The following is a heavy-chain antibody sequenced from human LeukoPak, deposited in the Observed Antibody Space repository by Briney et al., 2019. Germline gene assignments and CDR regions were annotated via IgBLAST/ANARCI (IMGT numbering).Heavy chain of an antibody. CDR1: GFTFSDSA. CDR2: IRSKADNYAT. J-gene: IGHJ4*02. D-gene: IGHD4-17*01. V-gene: IGHV3-73*01. CDR3: TGGTTVTTLDY. Sequence: GGSLRLSCAASGFTFSDSAMHWVRQAPGKGLEWVGRIRSKADNYATEYGASVKGRFTISSDDSKNTAYLQMNSLKPEDTAVYYCTGGTTVTTLDYWGQGTLVTVSS.